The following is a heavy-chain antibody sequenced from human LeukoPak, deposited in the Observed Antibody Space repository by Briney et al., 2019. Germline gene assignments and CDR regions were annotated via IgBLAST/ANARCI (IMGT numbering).Heavy chain of an antibody. V-gene: IGHV1-69*04. Sequence: SVKVSCKASGGTFSSYAISWVRQAPGQGLEWMGRIIPILGIANYAQKFQGRVTITADKSTSTAYMELSSLRPEDTAVYFCARKGAGVFDAPLDHWGQGILVTVSS. CDR3: ARKGAGVFDAPLDH. J-gene: IGHJ4*02. D-gene: IGHD3-10*01. CDR2: IIPILGIA. CDR1: GGTFSSYA.